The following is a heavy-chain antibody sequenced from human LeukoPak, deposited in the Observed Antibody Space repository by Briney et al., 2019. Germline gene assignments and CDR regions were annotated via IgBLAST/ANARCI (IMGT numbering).Heavy chain of an antibody. CDR3: ARDRASITMAPNAFDI. J-gene: IGHJ3*02. D-gene: IGHD3-10*01. Sequence: SETLSLTCTVSGGSISSYYWSWIRQPPGKGLEWIGSIYHSGSTYYNSSLKSRVTISVDTSKNQFSLKLSSVTAADTAVYYCARDRASITMAPNAFDIWGQGTMVTVSS. CDR1: GGSISSYY. CDR2: IYHSGST. V-gene: IGHV4-59*12.